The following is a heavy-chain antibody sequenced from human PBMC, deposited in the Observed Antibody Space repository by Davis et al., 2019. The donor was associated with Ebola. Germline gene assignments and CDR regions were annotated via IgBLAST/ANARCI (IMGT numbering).Heavy chain of an antibody. J-gene: IGHJ6*02. CDR2: ISYDGSNK. CDR3: ARDEPRAGMDV. D-gene: IGHD1-14*01. V-gene: IGHV3-30*03. Sequence: GESLKISCAASGFTFSSYGMHWVRQAPGKGLEWVAVISYDGSNKYYADSVKGRFTISRDNAKNSLYLQMNSLRAEDTAVYYCARDEPRAGMDVWGQGTTVTVSS. CDR1: GFTFSSYG.